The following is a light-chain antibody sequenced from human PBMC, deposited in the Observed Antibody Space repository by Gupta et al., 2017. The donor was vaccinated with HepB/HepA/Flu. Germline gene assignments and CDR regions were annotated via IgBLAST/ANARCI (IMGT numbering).Light chain of an antibody. CDR2: WAS. CDR3: QQEDSTPFT. V-gene: IGKV4-1*01. Sequence: DIVMTQSPDSLAVSLGERATINCKSSQSVLYSSNNKNYLAWYQQKPGQPPKLLIYWASTRESGVPDRFSGRGSGTDFTLTISSRQAEDVAVYYCQQEDSTPFTFGQGTKLDIK. CDR1: QSVLYSSNNKNY. J-gene: IGKJ2*01.